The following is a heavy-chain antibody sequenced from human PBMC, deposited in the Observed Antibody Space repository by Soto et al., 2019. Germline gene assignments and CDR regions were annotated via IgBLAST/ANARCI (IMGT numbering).Heavy chain of an antibody. CDR2: ISWNSGSI. CDR1: GFTFDDYA. D-gene: IGHD1-7*01. Sequence: GGSLRLSCAASGFTFDDYAMHWVRQAPGKGLEWVSGISWNSGSIGYADSVKGRFTISRDNAKNSLYLQMNSLRAEDTALYYCAKGYNWNYFDVGLYFDYWGQGTLVTVSS. V-gene: IGHV3-9*01. J-gene: IGHJ4*02. CDR3: AKGYNWNYFDVGLYFDY.